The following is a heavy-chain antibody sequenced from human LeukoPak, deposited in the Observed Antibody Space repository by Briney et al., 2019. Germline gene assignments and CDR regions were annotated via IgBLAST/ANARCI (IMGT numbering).Heavy chain of an antibody. V-gene: IGHV4-59*01. Sequence: SETLSLTCTVSGGSLSSYYWNWIRQPPGKGLEWIGYIYYSGSTNYNPSLKSRVTISVDTSKNQFSLKLSSVTAADTAVYYCARDYAYCGGDCYSFDYWGQGTLVTVPS. CDR3: ARDYAYCGGDCYSFDY. CDR2: IYYSGST. CDR1: GGSLSSYY. D-gene: IGHD2-21*02. J-gene: IGHJ4*02.